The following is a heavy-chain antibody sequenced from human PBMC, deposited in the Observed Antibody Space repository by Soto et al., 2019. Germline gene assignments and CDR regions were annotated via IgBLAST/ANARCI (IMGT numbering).Heavy chain of an antibody. Sequence: QVQLVQSGPDLKRPGASMKVSCKASGYTFTSYGISWVRQAPGQGLEWMAWNSPLKGRTQYSQKAQGRVTLSTDTSSNTAYMEMTTLRVDDTAVYYCAMDYGDRPEYFKPWGQGTLVTVS. CDR2: NSPLKGRT. V-gene: IGHV1-18*04. J-gene: IGHJ1*01. CDR3: AMDYGDRPEYFKP. CDR1: GYTFTSYG. D-gene: IGHD4-17*01.